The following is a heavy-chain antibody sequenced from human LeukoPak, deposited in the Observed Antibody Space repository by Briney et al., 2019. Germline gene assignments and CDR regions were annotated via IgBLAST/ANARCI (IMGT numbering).Heavy chain of an antibody. CDR2: IKQDGSEK. CDR3: ARDRGWDFWSGSYAFDT. V-gene: IGHV3-7*01. D-gene: IGHD3-3*01. CDR1: GFTFSSYW. Sequence: GGSLRLSCAASGFTFSSYWMSWVRQAPGKGLEWVANIKQDGSEKYYVDSVKGRFTISRDNAKNSLYLQMNSLRAEDTAVYYCARDRGWDFWSGSYAFDTWGQGTMVTVSS. J-gene: IGHJ3*02.